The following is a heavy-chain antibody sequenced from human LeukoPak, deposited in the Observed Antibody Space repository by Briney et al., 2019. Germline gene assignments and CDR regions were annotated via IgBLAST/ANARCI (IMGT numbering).Heavy chain of an antibody. J-gene: IGHJ4*02. Sequence: PSETPSLTWTVSCGSISSTSYCWSWIRQPPGKELEWIGSIYYIGSTYYNPSLKSRVTISGDTAKNQFALRLSSVTTADTAVYFCARHGDSGSSVQLAYWGQGTLVTVSS. D-gene: IGHD1-26*01. V-gene: IGHV4-39*01. CDR1: CGSISSTSYC. CDR2: IYYIGST. CDR3: ARHGDSGSSVQLAY.